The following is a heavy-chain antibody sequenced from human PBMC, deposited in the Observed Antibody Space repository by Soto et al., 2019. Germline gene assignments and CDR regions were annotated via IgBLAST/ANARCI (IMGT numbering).Heavy chain of an antibody. CDR3: ASLSGWLFYY. V-gene: IGHV4-34*01. D-gene: IGHD6-25*01. CDR1: GGSFSNYY. CDR2: INHSGST. J-gene: IGHJ4*02. Sequence: KPSETLSLTCAVYGGSFSNYYWSWIRQPPGKGLEGVGEINHSGSTNYNPSLKSRVTISLDTSKKQFSLKLNSVTAADTAVYYCASLSGWLFYYWGQGIVVTVSS.